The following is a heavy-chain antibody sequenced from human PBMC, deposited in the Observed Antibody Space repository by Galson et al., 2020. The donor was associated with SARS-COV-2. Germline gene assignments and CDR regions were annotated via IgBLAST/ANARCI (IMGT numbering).Heavy chain of an antibody. V-gene: IGHV3-74*01. CDR2: INSDGSTT. J-gene: IGHJ5*02. CDR1: GFTFSSYW. Sequence: GESLKISCAASGFTFSSYWMHWVRQAPGKGPVWVSRINSDGSTTTYADSVRGRFTISRDNAKNTLYLQMNSLRAEDTAVYHCARVSSAGTVTWGQGILVTVSS. D-gene: IGHD3-22*01. CDR3: ARVSSAGTVT.